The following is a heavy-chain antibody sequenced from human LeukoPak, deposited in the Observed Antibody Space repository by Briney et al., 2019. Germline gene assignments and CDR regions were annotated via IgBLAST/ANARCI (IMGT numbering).Heavy chain of an antibody. CDR2: FDPEDGET. Sequence: GASVKVSCKASGYTFTDYYMHWVQQAPGKGLEWMGGFDPEDGETIYAQKFQGRVTMTEDTSTDTAYMELSSLRSEDTAVYYCATGPLADPHAFDIWGQGTMVTVSS. CDR1: GYTFTDYY. V-gene: IGHV1-24*01. J-gene: IGHJ3*02. CDR3: ATGPLADPHAFDI.